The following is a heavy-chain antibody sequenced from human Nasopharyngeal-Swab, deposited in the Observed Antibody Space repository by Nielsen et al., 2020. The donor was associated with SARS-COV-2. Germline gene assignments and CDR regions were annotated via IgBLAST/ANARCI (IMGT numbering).Heavy chain of an antibody. V-gene: IGHV3-30*18. Sequence: GESLKISCAASGFTFSSYGMHWVRQAPGKGLELVAVISYDGSNKYYADSVKRRFTISRDNSKNTLYLQMNSLRAEDTAVYYCAKGWGGCYVDAFDIWGQGTMVTVSS. CDR1: GFTFSSYG. CDR2: ISYDGSNK. CDR3: AKGWGGCYVDAFDI. J-gene: IGHJ3*02. D-gene: IGHD1-26*01.